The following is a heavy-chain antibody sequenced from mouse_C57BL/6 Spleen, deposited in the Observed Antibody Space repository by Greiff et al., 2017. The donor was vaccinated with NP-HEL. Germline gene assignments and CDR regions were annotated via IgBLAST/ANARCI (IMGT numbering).Heavy chain of an antibody. CDR3: AIKYYGSSPFDY. Sequence: VQLQQPGAELVMPGASVKLSCKASGYTFTSYWMHWVKQRPGQGLEWIGEIDPSDSYTNYNQKFKGKSTLTVDKSSSTAYMQLSSLTSEDSAVYYCAIKYYGSSPFDYWGQGTTLTVSS. V-gene: IGHV1-69*01. CDR1: GYTFTSYW. CDR2: IDPSDSYT. D-gene: IGHD1-1*01. J-gene: IGHJ2*01.